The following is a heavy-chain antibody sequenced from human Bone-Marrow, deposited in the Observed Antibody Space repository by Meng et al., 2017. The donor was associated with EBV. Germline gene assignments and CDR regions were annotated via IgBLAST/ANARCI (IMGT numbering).Heavy chain of an antibody. D-gene: IGHD2-21*02. CDR1: CGSISSSNW. CDR2: IYHSGST. V-gene: IGHV4-4*02. J-gene: IGHJ5*02. Sequence: HVQLQDAGPGLVKPSGTLSLTCAVACGSISSSNWWSWVRQPPGKGLEWIGEIYHSGSTNYNPSLKSRVTISVDKSKNQFSLKLSSVAAADTAVYYCARAWSVTSGFDPWGQGTLVTVSS. CDR3: ARAWSVTSGFDP.